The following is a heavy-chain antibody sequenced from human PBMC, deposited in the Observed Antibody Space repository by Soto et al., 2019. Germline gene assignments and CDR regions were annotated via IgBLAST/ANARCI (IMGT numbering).Heavy chain of an antibody. D-gene: IGHD2-2*01. Sequence: GGSLRLSCAASGFTFSSYSMNWVRQAPGKGLEWVSSISSSSSYIYYADSVKGRFTISRDNAKNSLYLQMNSLRAEDTAVYYCARGRGGSTSWNYYYYYMDVWGKGTTVTVSS. CDR3: ARGRGGSTSWNYYYYYMDV. J-gene: IGHJ6*03. CDR1: GFTFSSYS. CDR2: ISSSSSYI. V-gene: IGHV3-21*01.